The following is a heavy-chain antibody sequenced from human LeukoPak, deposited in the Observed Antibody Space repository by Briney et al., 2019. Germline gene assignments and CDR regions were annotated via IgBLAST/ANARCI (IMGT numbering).Heavy chain of an antibody. CDR2: IHYSGST. CDR1: GGSISSYY. D-gene: IGHD5-12*01. Sequence: SETLSLTCSVSGGSISSYYWNWIRQPPGKGLEWIGYIHYSGSTNYSPSLKSRVTISVDTSKNQFSLKLSSVTAADTAVYYCARHKNGYGYYHYGMDVWGQGTTVTVSS. CDR3: ARHKNGYGYYHYGMDV. J-gene: IGHJ6*02. V-gene: IGHV4-59*01.